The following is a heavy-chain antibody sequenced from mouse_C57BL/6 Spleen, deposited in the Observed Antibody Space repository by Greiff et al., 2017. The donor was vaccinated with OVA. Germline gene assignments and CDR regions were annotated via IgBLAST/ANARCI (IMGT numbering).Heavy chain of an antibody. CDR3: ARDPYGNQDYFDY. J-gene: IGHJ2*01. CDR2: IDPSDSYT. CDR1: GYTFTSYW. D-gene: IGHD2-1*01. Sequence: QVQLQQPGAELVMPGASVKLSCKASGYTFTSYWMHWVKQRPGQGLEWIGEIDPSDSYTNYNQKFKGKSTLTVDKSSSTAYMQLSSLTSEDSAVYYCARDPYGNQDYFDYWGQGTTLTVSS. V-gene: IGHV1-69*01.